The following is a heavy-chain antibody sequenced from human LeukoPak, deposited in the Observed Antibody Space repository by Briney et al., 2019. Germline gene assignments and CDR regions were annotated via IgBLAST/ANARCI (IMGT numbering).Heavy chain of an antibody. CDR1: GFTFDDYA. D-gene: IGHD3-3*01. V-gene: IGHV3-9*01. J-gene: IGHJ4*02. CDR3: ARGVTGEWLSFDY. Sequence: PGRSLRLSCAASGFTFDDYAMHWVRQAPGKGLEWVSGISWNSGSIGYADSAKGRFTISRDNAKNSLYLQMNSLRAEDTAVYYCARGVTGEWLSFDYWGQGTLVTVSS. CDR2: ISWNSGSI.